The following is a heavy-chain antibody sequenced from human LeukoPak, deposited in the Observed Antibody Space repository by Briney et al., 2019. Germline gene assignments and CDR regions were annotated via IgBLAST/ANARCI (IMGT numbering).Heavy chain of an antibody. D-gene: IGHD1-26*01. CDR1: GGAFSDYY. Sequence: PSETLSLTCAVYGGAFSDYYWSWIRQPPGKGLEWIGSIHHSGSTYYNPSLKSRVTISVDTSKNQFSLKLSSVTAADTAVYYCARTPYSGRYYYFDYWGQGTLVTVSS. CDR3: ARTPYSGRYYYFDY. CDR2: IHHSGST. J-gene: IGHJ4*02. V-gene: IGHV4-34*01.